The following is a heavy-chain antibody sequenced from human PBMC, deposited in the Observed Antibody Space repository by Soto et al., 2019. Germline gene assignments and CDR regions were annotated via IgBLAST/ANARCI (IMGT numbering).Heavy chain of an antibody. V-gene: IGHV2-5*02. CDR3: THHGYYSYGMDV. J-gene: IGHJ6*02. CDR1: GFSLSTSGVG. Sequence: QITLKESGPTLVRPTQTLTLTCTFSGFSLSTSGVGVGWIRQSPGKALEWLALIFWDDDKPYSPSLMRRLSLTKGTSKNQVVLTMTKMDPVDAGTYYCTHHGYYSYGMDVWGQGTTVTVSS. CDR2: IFWDDDK.